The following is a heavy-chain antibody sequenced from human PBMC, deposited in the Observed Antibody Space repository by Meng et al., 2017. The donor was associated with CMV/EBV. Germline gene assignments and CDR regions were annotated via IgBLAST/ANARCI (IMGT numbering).Heavy chain of an antibody. Sequence: GESLKISCAASGFTFSSYEMNWVRQAPGEGLEWLSYISSSGSSTKYADSVEGRFTISRDNARNSLYLQLSSLGAEDTAVYYCARGAQRVGAIRNEAFDIWGRGTMVTVSS. V-gene: IGHV3-48*03. D-gene: IGHD1-26*01. CDR3: ARGAQRVGAIRNEAFDI. CDR2: ISSSGSST. J-gene: IGHJ3*02. CDR1: GFTFSSYE.